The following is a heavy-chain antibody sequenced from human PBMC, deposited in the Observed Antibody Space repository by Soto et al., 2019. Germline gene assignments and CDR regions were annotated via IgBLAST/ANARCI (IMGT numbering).Heavy chain of an antibody. V-gene: IGHV1-69*13. CDR3: ARDGSSSSPDYYYYGMDV. D-gene: IGHD6-6*01. CDR2: IIPIFGTA. Sequence: SVKVSCKASGGTFSSYATSWVRQAPGQGLEWMGGIIPIFGTANYAQKFQGRVTITADESTSTAYMELSSLRSEDTAVYYCARDGSSSSPDYYYYGMDVWGQGTTVTVSS. CDR1: GGTFSSYA. J-gene: IGHJ6*02.